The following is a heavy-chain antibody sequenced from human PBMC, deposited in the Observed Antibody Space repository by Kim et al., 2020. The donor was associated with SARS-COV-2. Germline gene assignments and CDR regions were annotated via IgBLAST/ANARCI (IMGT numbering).Heavy chain of an antibody. V-gene: IGHV1-69*13. Sequence: SVKVSCKASGGTFSSYAISWVRQAPGQGLEWMGGIIPIFGTANYAQKFQGRVTITADESTSTAYMELSSLRSEDTAVYYCARALMNYDFWSGYEYYYYYMDVWGKGTTVTVSS. CDR3: ARALMNYDFWSGYEYYYYYMDV. CDR2: IIPIFGTA. CDR1: GGTFSSYA. D-gene: IGHD3-3*01. J-gene: IGHJ6*03.